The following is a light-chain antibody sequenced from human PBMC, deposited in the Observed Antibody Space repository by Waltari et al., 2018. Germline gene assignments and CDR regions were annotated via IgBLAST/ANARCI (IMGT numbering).Light chain of an antibody. Sequence: EIVLTQSPGTLSLSPGDRATLSCRASQRVSRTLAWYQQKPGQAPSNLIYGAAIRATGSPDRVSGSGSGTDFSLTISRLEPEDFAVYYCQHYVTLPVTFGQGTKVEIK. CDR2: GAA. V-gene: IGKV3-20*01. J-gene: IGKJ1*01. CDR1: QRVSRT. CDR3: QHYVTLPVT.